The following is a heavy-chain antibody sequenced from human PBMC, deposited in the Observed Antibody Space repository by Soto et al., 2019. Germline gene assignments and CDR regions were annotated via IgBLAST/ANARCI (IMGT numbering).Heavy chain of an antibody. CDR3: ARDYQVMLSGWYQEHYFDY. CDR2: IYTSGST. D-gene: IGHD6-19*01. CDR1: GGSISSYY. J-gene: IGHJ4*02. Sequence: QVQLQESGPGLVKPSETLSLTCTVSGGSISSYYWSWIRQPAGKGLEWIGRIYTSGSTNYNPSLKSRVTVSVDTAKNQFALKLSSVTAADTAVYYCARDYQVMLSGWYQEHYFDYWGQGTLVTVSS. V-gene: IGHV4-4*07.